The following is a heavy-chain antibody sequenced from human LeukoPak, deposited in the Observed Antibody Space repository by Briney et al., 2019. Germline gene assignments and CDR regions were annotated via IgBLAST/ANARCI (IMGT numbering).Heavy chain of an antibody. CDR1: GYTLTSCD. J-gene: IGHJ4*02. CDR2: MSPNSDYT. Sequence: ASVKVSCKASGYTLTSCDINWVRQATGQGLEWMGWMSPNSDYTGYAQKFQGRVTMTRNTSISTAYMELSSLRSDDTAMYFCARGVAAGYDYWGQGTLVTVSS. CDR3: ARGVAAGYDY. V-gene: IGHV1-8*01. D-gene: IGHD6-13*01.